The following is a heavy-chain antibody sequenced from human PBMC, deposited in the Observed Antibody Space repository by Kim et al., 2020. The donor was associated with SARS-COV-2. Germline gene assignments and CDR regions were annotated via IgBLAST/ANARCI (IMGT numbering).Heavy chain of an antibody. J-gene: IGHJ6*01. CDR1: GFTFSSYG. CDR3: AKDRGIAAHRYYYGMDV. D-gene: IGHD6-13*01. V-gene: IGHV3-30*18. CDR2: ISYDGSNK. Sequence: GGSLRLSCAASGFTFSSYGMHWVRQAPGKGLEWVAVISYDGSNKYYADSVKGRFTISRDNSKNTLHLQMNSLRAEDTAVYYCAKDRGIAAHRYYYGMDV.